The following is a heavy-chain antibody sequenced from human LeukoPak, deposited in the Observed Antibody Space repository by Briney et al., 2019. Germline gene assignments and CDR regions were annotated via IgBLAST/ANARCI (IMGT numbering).Heavy chain of an antibody. J-gene: IGHJ6*04. Sequence: QTGGSLRLSCAASGFTFSSYWMHWVRQAPGKGLVWVSRINSDGSSTNYADSVKGRFTISRDNAKNTLYPQMNSLRAEDTAIYYCARDRAADRDGMDVWGKGTTVTVSS. CDR1: GFTFSSYW. CDR2: INSDGSST. V-gene: IGHV3-74*01. CDR3: ARDRAADRDGMDV.